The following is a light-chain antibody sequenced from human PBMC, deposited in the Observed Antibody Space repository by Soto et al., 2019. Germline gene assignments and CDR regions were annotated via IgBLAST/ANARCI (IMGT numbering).Light chain of an antibody. CDR1: QSVSSL. Sequence: EIAFTQSPATLCLSPGERATLSCGASQSVSSLLAWYQQKPGQAPRLLIYGASSRATGIPDRFSGSGSGTDFTLTISRLEPEDFAVYYCQQYGSSPPITFGQGTRLEIK. CDR3: QQYGSSPPIT. CDR2: GAS. J-gene: IGKJ5*01. V-gene: IGKV3-20*01.